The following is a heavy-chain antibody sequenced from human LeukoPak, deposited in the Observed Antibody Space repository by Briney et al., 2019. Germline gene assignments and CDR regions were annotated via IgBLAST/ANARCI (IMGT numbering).Heavy chain of an antibody. CDR1: GGSISSYY. V-gene: IGHV4-4*08. Sequence: SETLSLTCTVSGGSISSYYWSWIRQPPGKGLEWIGYIYTSGSTNYNPSLKSRVTISVDTSKNQFSLKLSSVTAADTAVYYCARENYVWGSYRYPRGFDYWGQGTLVTVSS. CDR2: IYTSGST. CDR3: ARENYVWGSYRYPRGFDY. D-gene: IGHD3-16*02. J-gene: IGHJ4*02.